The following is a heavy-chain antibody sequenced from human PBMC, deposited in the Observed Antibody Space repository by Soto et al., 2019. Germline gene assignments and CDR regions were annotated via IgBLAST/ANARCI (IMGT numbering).Heavy chain of an antibody. CDR1: GFTFSSYA. J-gene: IGHJ4*02. CDR2: ISYDGSNK. D-gene: IGHD6-19*01. CDR3: AREAAVAGTVFDY. Sequence: GGSLRLSCAASGFTFSSYAMHWVRQAPGKGLEWVAVISYDGSNKYYADSVKGRFTISRDNAKNTLYLQMNSLRAEDTAVYYCAREAAVAGTVFDYWGQGILVTVSS. V-gene: IGHV3-30-3*01.